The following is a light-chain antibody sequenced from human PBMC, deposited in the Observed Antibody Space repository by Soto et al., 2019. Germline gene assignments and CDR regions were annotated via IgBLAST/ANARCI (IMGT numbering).Light chain of an antibody. V-gene: IGKV3-11*01. CDR1: KSVSNY. Sequence: EIVLTQSPATRALSPCRRCTRACAARKSVSNYLAWYQQKPGQAPRLLIYDASNRATGIPARFSGSGSGTDFTLTISSLEPEDFAVYYCQQRSNSPTFGHGTKVDIK. J-gene: IGKJ3*01. CDR3: QQRSNSPT. CDR2: DAS.